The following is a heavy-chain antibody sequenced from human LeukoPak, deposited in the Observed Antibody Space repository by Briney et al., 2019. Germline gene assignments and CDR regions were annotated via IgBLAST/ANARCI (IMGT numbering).Heavy chain of an antibody. J-gene: IGHJ4*02. Sequence: PSETLSLTCTVSGGSINNYYWSWIRQPPGKGLEWIGYIYYSGSTNYNPSLKSRVTISVDTSKNQFSLKLSSVTAADTAVYYCARGKGRDKRRNGPRGAFDYWGQGTLVTVSS. CDR3: ARGKGRDKRRNGPRGAFDY. CDR2: IYYSGST. D-gene: IGHD1-1*01. CDR1: GGSINNYY. V-gene: IGHV4-59*12.